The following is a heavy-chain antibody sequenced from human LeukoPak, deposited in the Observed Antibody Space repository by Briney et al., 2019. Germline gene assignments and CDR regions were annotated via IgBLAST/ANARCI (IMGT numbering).Heavy chain of an antibody. CDR3: ARDRNVDTAMVS. CDR2: INPNSGGT. D-gene: IGHD5-18*01. Sequence: ASVKVSYKASGYTFTGYYMHWVRQAPGQGLEWMGWINPNSGGTNYAQKFQGRVTMTRDTSISTAYMELSRLRSDDTAVYYCARDRNVDTAMVSWGQGTLVTVSS. J-gene: IGHJ5*02. CDR1: GYTFTGYY. V-gene: IGHV1-2*02.